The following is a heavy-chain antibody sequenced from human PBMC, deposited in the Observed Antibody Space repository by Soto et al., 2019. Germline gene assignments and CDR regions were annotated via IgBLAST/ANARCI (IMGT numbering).Heavy chain of an antibody. CDR3: ARHGRLRSVWAYYYYMDV. J-gene: IGHJ6*03. D-gene: IGHD5-12*01. V-gene: IGHV5-51*01. CDR2: IYPGDSDT. Sequence: PGESLKISCKGSGYSFTSYWIGWVRQMPGKGLEWMGIIYPGDSDTRYGPSFQGQVTISADKSISTAYLQWSSLKASDTAMYYCARHGRLRSVWAYYYYMDVWGKGTKVTVSS. CDR1: GYSFTSYW.